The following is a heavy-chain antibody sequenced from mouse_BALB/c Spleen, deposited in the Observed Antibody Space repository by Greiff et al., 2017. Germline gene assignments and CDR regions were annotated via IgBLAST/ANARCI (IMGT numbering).Heavy chain of an antibody. CDR3: ASYDGYYYYAMDY. Sequence: VQLQQSGPELVKPGASVKISCKASGYTFTDYNMHWVKQSHGKSLEWIGYIYPYNGGTGYNQKFKSKATLTVDNSSSTAYMELRSLTSEDSAVYYCASYDGYYYYAMDYWGQGTSVTVSS. CDR2: IYPYNGGT. CDR1: GYTFTDYN. J-gene: IGHJ4*01. V-gene: IGHV1S29*02. D-gene: IGHD2-3*01.